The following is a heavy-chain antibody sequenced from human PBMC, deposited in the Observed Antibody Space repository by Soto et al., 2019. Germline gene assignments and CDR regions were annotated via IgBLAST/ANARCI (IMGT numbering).Heavy chain of an antibody. CDR3: ARDNGYGGPVGAFDI. J-gene: IGHJ3*02. V-gene: IGHV4-30-4*01. D-gene: IGHD4-17*01. CDR1: GGSISSGDYY. Sequence: SETLSLTCTVSGGSISSGDYYWSWIRQPPGKGLEWIGYIYYSGSTYYNPSLKSRVTISVDTSKNQFSLKLSSVTAADTAVYYCARDNGYGGPVGAFDIWGQGTMVTVSS. CDR2: IYYSGST.